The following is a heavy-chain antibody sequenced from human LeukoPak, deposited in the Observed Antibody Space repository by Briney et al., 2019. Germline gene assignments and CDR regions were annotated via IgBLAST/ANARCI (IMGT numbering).Heavy chain of an antibody. CDR3: ARVDYYYDSSGYYYYFDY. D-gene: IGHD3-22*01. V-gene: IGHV3-74*01. CDR1: GFTFSSYW. CDR2: ITSDGSST. J-gene: IGHJ4*02. Sequence: PGGSLRLSCAASGFTFSSYWMHWVRQAPGKGLVWVSRITSDGSSTSYADSVKGRFTISRDNAKNTLYLQMNSLRAEDTAVYYCARVDYYYDSSGYYYYFDYWGQGTLVTVSS.